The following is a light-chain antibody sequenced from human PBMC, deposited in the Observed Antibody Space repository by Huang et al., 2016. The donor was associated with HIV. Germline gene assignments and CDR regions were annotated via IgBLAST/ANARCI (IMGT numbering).Light chain of an antibody. J-gene: IGKJ1*01. CDR1: QSISRY. V-gene: IGKV1-39*01. CDR2: TAS. Sequence: DIQMTQPPSSLSASVGDRVTITCRASQSISRYLSWYQQKPGKTPKFLIYTASNLQSGVRSRFSGSRTGTDFTLTISSLQPEDFATYYCQQSYSTPPSTFGEGTKVEIK. CDR3: QQSYSTPPST.